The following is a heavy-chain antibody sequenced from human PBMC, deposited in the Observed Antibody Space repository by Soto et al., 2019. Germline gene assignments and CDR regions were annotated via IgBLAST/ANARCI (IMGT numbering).Heavy chain of an antibody. CDR3: ARDLAQRITMIVVVITGSYGMDV. CDR2: INPSGGST. V-gene: IGHV1-46*01. J-gene: IGHJ6*02. D-gene: IGHD3-22*01. CDR1: GYTFTSYY. Sequence: GASVKVSCKASGYTFTSYYMHWVRQAPGQGLEWMGIINPSGGSTSYAQKFQGRVTMTRDTSTSTVYMELSSLRSEDTAVYYCARDLAQRITMIVVVITGSYGMDVWGQGTTVTVSS.